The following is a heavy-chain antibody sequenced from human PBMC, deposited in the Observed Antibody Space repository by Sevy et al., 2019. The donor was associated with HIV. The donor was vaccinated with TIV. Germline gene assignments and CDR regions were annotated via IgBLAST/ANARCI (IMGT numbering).Heavy chain of an antibody. J-gene: IGHJ3*02. CDR2: ISYDGTNK. CDR3: AKVTGYCVGDCYSGRDAFDI. V-gene: IGHV3-30*18. CDR1: GFTFSSYG. Sequence: GGSLRLSCTASGFTFSSYGMHWVRQAPGKGLEWVTIISYDGTNKYYADSVKGRFTISRDNSKNTLHLQMNGLGAEDTAVYYCAKVTGYCVGDCYSGRDAFDIWGQGTMVTVSS. D-gene: IGHD2-21*02.